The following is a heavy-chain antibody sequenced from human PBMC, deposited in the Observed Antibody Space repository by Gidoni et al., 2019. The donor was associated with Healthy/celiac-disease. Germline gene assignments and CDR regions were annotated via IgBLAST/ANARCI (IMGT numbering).Heavy chain of an antibody. V-gene: IGHV4-59*01. D-gene: IGHD3-22*01. CDR3: ARDYDSTGYPPV. Sequence: QVQLQESGPGLVKPSETLSLTCNVSGGSISSFYWSWIRQPPGKGLEWIGYIFYTGDTNYNPSLKSRVTMSVDTSKNQLSLRLSSMTAADTAVYFCARDYDSTGYPPVWGQGTLVTVSS. CDR2: IFYTGDT. J-gene: IGHJ4*02. CDR1: GGSISSFY.